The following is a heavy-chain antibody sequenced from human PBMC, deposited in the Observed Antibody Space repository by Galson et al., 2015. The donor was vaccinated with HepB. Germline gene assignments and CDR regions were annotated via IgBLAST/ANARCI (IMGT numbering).Heavy chain of an antibody. J-gene: IGHJ6*02. Sequence: TLSLTCAVYGGSFSGYYWSWIRQPPGKGLEWIGEINHSGSTNYNPSLKSRVTISVDTSKNQFSLKLSSVTAADTAVYYCARGGGEVYGGPSMDVWGQGTTVTVSS. CDR3: ARGGGEVYGGPSMDV. V-gene: IGHV4-34*01. D-gene: IGHD4-23*01. CDR1: GGSFSGYY. CDR2: INHSGST.